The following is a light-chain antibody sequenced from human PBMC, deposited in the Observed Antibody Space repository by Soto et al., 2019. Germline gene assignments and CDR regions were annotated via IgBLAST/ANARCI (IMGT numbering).Light chain of an antibody. CDR3: QQYHTTLT. Sequence: DIVMTQSPDSLAVSLGARATINCKSSQSVLYSSDNKNYLAWYQQKPGQPPKPLIYSASTRDSGVPDRFSGSGSAADCTLAFSSLQGDDVAVYYGQQYHTTLTIVGGTKVEIK. CDR1: QSVLYSSDNKNY. V-gene: IGKV4-1*01. CDR2: SAS. J-gene: IGKJ4*01.